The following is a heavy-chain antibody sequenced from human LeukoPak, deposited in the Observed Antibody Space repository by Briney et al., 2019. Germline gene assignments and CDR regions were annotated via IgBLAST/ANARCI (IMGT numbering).Heavy chain of an antibody. CDR1: GFTFSSYS. V-gene: IGHV3-21*01. CDR2: ISSSSSYI. Sequence: GGSLRLSCAASGFTFSSYSMNWVRQAPGKGLEWVSSISSSSSYIYYADSVKGRFTISRDNAKNSLYLQMNSLRAEDTAVYYCASLTVIAARRDPDYWGQGTLVTVSS. CDR3: ASLTVIAARRDPDY. J-gene: IGHJ4*02. D-gene: IGHD6-6*01.